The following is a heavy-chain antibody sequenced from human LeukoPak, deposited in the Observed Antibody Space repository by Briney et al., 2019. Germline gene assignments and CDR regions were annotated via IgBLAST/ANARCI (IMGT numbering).Heavy chain of an antibody. V-gene: IGHV4-38-2*02. Sequence: PSETLSLTCAVSGYSISSGYYWGWIRQPPGKGLEWIGRIYHSGSTYYNPSLKSRVTISVDTSKNQFSLKLSSVTAADTAVYYCARENYDILTGYYLDWDYWGQGTLVTVSS. CDR3: ARENYDILTGYYLDWDY. CDR2: IYHSGST. J-gene: IGHJ4*02. CDR1: GYSISSGYY. D-gene: IGHD3-9*01.